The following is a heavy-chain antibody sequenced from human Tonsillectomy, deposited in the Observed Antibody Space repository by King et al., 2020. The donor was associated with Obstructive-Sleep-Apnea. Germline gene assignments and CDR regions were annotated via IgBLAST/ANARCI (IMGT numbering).Heavy chain of an antibody. Sequence: QLQESGPGLVKPSQTLSLTCTVSGGSISSGDYYWSWIRQHPGKGLEWIGHIYYSGSTNYNPSLKSRVSTSVDTSKNQFSLKLSSVTAADTAVYYCARAPMVRGIIRWFDPWGQGTLVSVSS. J-gene: IGHJ5*02. CDR3: ARAPMVRGIIRWFDP. CDR2: IYYSGST. V-gene: IGHV4-31*03. D-gene: IGHD3-10*01. CDR1: GGSISSGDYY.